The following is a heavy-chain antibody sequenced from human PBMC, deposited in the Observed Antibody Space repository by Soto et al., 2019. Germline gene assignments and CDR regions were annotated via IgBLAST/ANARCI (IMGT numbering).Heavy chain of an antibody. CDR2: INPNSGGT. CDR3: ARGQLFDGSGSYYYYYYYGMDV. J-gene: IGHJ6*02. Sequence: GASVKVSCKASGYTFTGYYMHWVRQAPGQGLEWMGWINPNSGGTNYAQKFQGWVTMTRDTSISTAYMELSRLRSDDTAVYYCARGQLFDGSGSYYYYYYYGMDVWGQGTTVTVSS. V-gene: IGHV1-2*04. CDR1: GYTFTGYY. D-gene: IGHD3-10*01.